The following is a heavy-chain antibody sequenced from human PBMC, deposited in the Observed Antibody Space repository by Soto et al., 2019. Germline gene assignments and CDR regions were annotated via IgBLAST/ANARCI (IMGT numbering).Heavy chain of an antibody. J-gene: IGHJ4*02. V-gene: IGHV4-31*03. D-gene: IGHD2-15*01. CDR1: GGSILNGGHY. Sequence: QVQLQESGPGLLKPSQTLSLTCTVSGGSILNGGHYWTWIRQHPGKGLEWIGRIFFSGNTHYNPALKSRLTFSLDTAKNQFSLKLTSVTAAYTAIYYCERDNDGGMLDFWGPGTLVTVSS. CDR3: ERDNDGGMLDF. CDR2: IFFSGNT.